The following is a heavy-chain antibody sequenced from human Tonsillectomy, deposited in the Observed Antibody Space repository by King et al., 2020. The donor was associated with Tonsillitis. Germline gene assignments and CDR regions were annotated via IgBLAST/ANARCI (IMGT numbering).Heavy chain of an antibody. Sequence: VQLVESGGGVVQPGRSLRLSCAASGCTFSSYGMHWVRQAPGKGLEWEAFIAYDGSNKKYADSVKGRFTISRDNSKNTLYLQMNSLRVEETAVYYCAKEEVGFDYWGQGTLVTVSS. CDR1: GCTFSSYG. J-gene: IGHJ4*02. V-gene: IGHV3-30*18. CDR2: IAYDGSNK. CDR3: AKEEVGFDY.